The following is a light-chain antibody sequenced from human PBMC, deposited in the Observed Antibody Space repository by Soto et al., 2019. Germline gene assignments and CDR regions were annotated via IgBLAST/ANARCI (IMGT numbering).Light chain of an antibody. CDR2: AAY. J-gene: IGKJ1*01. CDR1: QVIRND. CDR3: LQHYRYPRT. Sequence: DIQMTHSPSSLSASVGDRVGIACRASQVIRNDLGWYQQKPGKAPKRLIYAAYTLQSGVPSRFSGSGSGTEFTLTISSLQAEDFATYYCLQHYRYPRTFGQGTKVDIK. V-gene: IGKV1-17*01.